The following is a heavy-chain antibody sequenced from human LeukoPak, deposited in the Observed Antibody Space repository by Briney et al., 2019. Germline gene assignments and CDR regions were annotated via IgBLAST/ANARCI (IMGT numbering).Heavy chain of an antibody. Sequence: ASVKVSCKVSGYTRTELSMHWVRQAPGKGLEWMGGFDPEDGETIYAQKFQGRVTMTEDTSTDTAYMEVRGLRSDDTAMYYCARDVGITVADSFDPWGQGTLVTVSS. V-gene: IGHV1-24*01. CDR3: ARDVGITVADSFDP. J-gene: IGHJ5*02. CDR1: GYTRTELS. CDR2: FDPEDGET. D-gene: IGHD6-13*01.